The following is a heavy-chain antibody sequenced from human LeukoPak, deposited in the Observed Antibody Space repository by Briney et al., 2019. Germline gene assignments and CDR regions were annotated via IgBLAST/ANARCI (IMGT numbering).Heavy chain of an antibody. J-gene: IGHJ4*02. D-gene: IGHD3-10*01. CDR2: INPNSGGT. V-gene: IGHV1-2*02. CDR3: AREVSYGAGFDY. CDR1: GYTFTGYY. Sequence: ASVKVSCKASGYTFTGYYMHWVRQAPGQGLEWMGWINPNSGGTNYAQKFQGRVTMTRDTSISTAYMELSRLRSDGTAVYYCAREVSYGAGFDYWGQGTLVTVSS.